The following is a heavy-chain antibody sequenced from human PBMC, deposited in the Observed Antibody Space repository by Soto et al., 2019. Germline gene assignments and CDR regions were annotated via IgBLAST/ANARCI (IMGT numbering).Heavy chain of an antibody. CDR2: ISAYNGNT. J-gene: IGHJ4*02. CDR1: GYTFTSYG. D-gene: IGHD2-15*01. Sequence: QVPLVQSGAEVKKPGASVKVSCKASGYTFTSYGISWVRQAPGQGLEWMGWISAYNGNTNYAQKLQGRVTMTTDTSTSTAYMELRSLRSDDTAVYYCARDLRGYCSGGSCFLFDYWGQGTLVTVSS. CDR3: ARDLRGYCSGGSCFLFDY. V-gene: IGHV1-18*01.